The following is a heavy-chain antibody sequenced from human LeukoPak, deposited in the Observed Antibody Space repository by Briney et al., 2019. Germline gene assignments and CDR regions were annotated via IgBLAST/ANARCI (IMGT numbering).Heavy chain of an antibody. CDR3: ARVIAEMAVYYFDY. CDR2: INHSGST. J-gene: IGHJ4*02. V-gene: IGHV4-34*01. CDR1: GGTLSGYY. D-gene: IGHD5-24*01. Sequence: SETLSLTCVVYGGTLSGYYWSWIRQPPGKGLEWIGEINHSGSTNYNPSLKSRVTISVDTSKKQFSLKLSSVTAADTAVYYCARVIAEMAVYYFDYWGQGTLVTVSS.